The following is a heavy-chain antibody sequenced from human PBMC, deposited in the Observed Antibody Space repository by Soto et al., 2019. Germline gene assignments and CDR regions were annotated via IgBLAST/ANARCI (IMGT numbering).Heavy chain of an antibody. CDR3: ARRGGTMVRSYGMDV. CDR2: INHSGST. CDR1: GGSFSGYY. J-gene: IGHJ6*02. D-gene: IGHD3-10*01. V-gene: IGHV4-34*01. Sequence: QVQLQQWGAGLLKPSETLSLTCAVYGGSFSGYYWSWIRQPPGKGLEWIGEINHSGSTNYNPSLKSRVTISVDTSKNQFSLKLSSVTAADTAVYYCARRGGTMVRSYGMDVWGQGTTVTVSS.